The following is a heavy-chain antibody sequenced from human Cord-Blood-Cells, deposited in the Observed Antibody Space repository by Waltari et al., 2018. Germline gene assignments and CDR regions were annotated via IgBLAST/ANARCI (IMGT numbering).Heavy chain of an antibody. CDR2: LIPILGIA. D-gene: IGHD7-27*01. CDR3: ARLTGDKSFALDI. CDR1: GGTFSSYA. Sequence: QVQLVQSGAEVKKPGSSVKVSCKATGGTFSSYAISWVRQAPGQGLEWMGRLIPILGIANYAQKFQGRVTITADKYTSTAYMELSSLRCEDTAVYYCARLTGDKSFALDIWGQGTMVTVSS. V-gene: IGHV1-69*09. J-gene: IGHJ3*02.